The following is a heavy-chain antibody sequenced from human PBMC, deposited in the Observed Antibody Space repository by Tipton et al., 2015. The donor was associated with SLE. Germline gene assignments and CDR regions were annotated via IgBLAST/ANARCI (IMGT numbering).Heavy chain of an antibody. CDR2: IFTSGNP. J-gene: IGHJ2*01. V-gene: IGHV4-61*02. D-gene: IGHD1-1*01. CDR1: GGAISSGGFY. Sequence: TLSLTCTVSGGAISSGGFYRGWVPQPAGEGLGGGGRIFTSGNPFYNPPLKSRVPISMDLSNNQFSVNLSFVTASDTAVYYCAKTLAGATPGRYQSYWYFDLWGRGLRVIVSS. CDR3: AKTLAGATPGRYQSYWYFDL.